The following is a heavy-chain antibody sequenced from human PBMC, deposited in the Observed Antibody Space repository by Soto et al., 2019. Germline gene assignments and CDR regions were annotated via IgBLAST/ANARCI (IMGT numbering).Heavy chain of an antibody. D-gene: IGHD4-17*01. CDR1: GGSISSYY. Sequence: SETLSLTCTVSGGSISSYYWSWIRQPPGKGLEWIGYIYYSGSTNYNPSLKSRVTISVDTSKNQFSLKLSSVTAADTAVYYCARLHDYGGKFDHWGQGTLVTVSS. J-gene: IGHJ4*02. CDR3: ARLHDYGGKFDH. V-gene: IGHV4-59*08. CDR2: IYYSGST.